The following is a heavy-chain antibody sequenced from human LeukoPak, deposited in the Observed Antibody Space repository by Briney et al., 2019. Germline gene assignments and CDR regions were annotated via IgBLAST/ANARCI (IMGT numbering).Heavy chain of an antibody. Sequence: PSETLSLTCTVSGGSISSSSYYWGWIRQPPGKGLEWLGSIYYSGSTYYNPSLMSRVTISVDTSKNQFSLKLSSVTAADTAVYYCAREVGGCSSTSCYNWFDPWGQGTLVTVSS. CDR1: GGSISSSSYY. D-gene: IGHD2-2*01. V-gene: IGHV4-39*07. CDR3: AREVGGCSSTSCYNWFDP. CDR2: IYYSGST. J-gene: IGHJ5*02.